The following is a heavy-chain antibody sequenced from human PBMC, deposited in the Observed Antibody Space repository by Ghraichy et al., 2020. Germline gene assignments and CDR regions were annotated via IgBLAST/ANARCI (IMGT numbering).Heavy chain of an antibody. CDR2: TYYRSKWYN. D-gene: IGHD1-1*01. Sequence: SQTLSLTCAISGDSVSSNSAAWNWIRQSPSRGLEWLGRTYYRSKWYNDYAVSVKSRITINPDTSKNQFSLQLNSVTPEDTAVYYCAREPLEKTGTTLFHWYYYYYMDVWGKGTTVTVSS. V-gene: IGHV6-1*01. CDR3: AREPLEKTGTTLFHWYYYYYMDV. J-gene: IGHJ6*03. CDR1: GDSVSSNSAA.